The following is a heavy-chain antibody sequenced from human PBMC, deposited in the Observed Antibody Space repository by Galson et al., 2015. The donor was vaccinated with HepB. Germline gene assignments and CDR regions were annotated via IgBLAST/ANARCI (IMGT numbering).Heavy chain of an antibody. D-gene: IGHD6-13*01. V-gene: IGHV3-30*04. CDR3: ATRGDSSSWADYYYYYGMDV. J-gene: IGHJ6*02. Sequence: SLRLSCAASGFTFSSYAMHWVRQAPGKGLEWVAVISYDGSNKYYADSVKGRFTISRDNAKNSLYLQMNSLRAEDTAVYYCATRGDSSSWADYYYYYGMDVWGQGTTVTVSS. CDR2: ISYDGSNK. CDR1: GFTFSSYA.